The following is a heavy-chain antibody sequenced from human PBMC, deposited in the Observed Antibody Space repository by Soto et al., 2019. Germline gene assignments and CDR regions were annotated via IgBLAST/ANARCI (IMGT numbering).Heavy chain of an antibody. J-gene: IGHJ6*02. Sequence: SLRLSCAASGFTFSSYGMHWVRQAPGKGLEWVAVISYDGSNKYYADSVKGRFTISRDNSKNTLYLQMNSLRAEDTAVYYCAKDIAAAGTDYYYGMDVWGQGTTVPVS. D-gene: IGHD6-13*01. CDR1: GFTFSSYG. CDR2: ISYDGSNK. CDR3: AKDIAAAGTDYYYGMDV. V-gene: IGHV3-30*18.